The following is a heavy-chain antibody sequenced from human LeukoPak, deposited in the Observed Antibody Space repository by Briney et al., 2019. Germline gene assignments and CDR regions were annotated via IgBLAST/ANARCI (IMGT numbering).Heavy chain of an antibody. CDR3: ARRLAAAATGNWFDP. V-gene: IGHV5-51*01. CDR1: GYSFTSYW. D-gene: IGHD6-13*01. J-gene: IGHJ5*02. CDR2: IYPGDSDT. Sequence: GESLKICCKGSGYSFTSYWIGWVRQMPGKGLEWMGIIYPGDSDTRYSPSFQGQVTISADKSISTAYLQWSSLKASDTAMYYCARRLAAAATGNWFDPWGQGTLVTVSS.